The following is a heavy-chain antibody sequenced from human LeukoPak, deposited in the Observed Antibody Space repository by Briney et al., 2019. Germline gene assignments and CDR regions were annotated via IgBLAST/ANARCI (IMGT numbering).Heavy chain of an antibody. CDR2: IRYDGSNK. CDR1: GFTFSSYG. D-gene: IGHD3-3*01. V-gene: IGHV3-30*02. J-gene: IGHJ4*02. Sequence: GGSLRLSCAASGFTFSSYGMHWVRQAPGKGLEGVAFIRYDGSNKYYADSVKGRFTISRDNSKNTLYLQMNSLRAEDTAVYYCASLLAPDFWRDGEYDYWGQGTLVTVSS. CDR3: ASLLAPDFWRDGEYDY.